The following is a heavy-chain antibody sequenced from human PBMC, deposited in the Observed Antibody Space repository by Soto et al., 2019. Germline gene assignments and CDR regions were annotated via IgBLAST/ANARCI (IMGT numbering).Heavy chain of an antibody. J-gene: IGHJ4*02. V-gene: IGHV1-3*02. CDR2: SNAGNGNT. D-gene: IGHD3-3*01. Sequence: ASVKVSCKASGYTFTSYAMHWVRQVPGQRLEWMGWSNAGNGNTKYSQEFQGRVTITRDTSASTAYMELSSLRSEDMAVYYCARGAYYDFWSGYPSQAFDYWGQGTLVTVSS. CDR3: ARGAYYDFWSGYPSQAFDY. CDR1: GYTFTSYA.